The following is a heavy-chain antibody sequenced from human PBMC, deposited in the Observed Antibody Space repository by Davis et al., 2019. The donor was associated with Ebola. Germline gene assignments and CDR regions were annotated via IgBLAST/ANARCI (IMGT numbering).Heavy chain of an antibody. CDR2: ISYDGSNK. CDR3: ARGTGEVIAAAGNYFDY. J-gene: IGHJ4*02. D-gene: IGHD6-13*01. V-gene: IGHV3-30-3*01. Sequence: PGGSLRLSCAASGFTFSSYAMHWVRQAPGKGLEWVAVISYDGSNKYYADSVKGRFTISRDNSKNTLYLQMNSLRAEDTAVYYCARGTGEVIAAAGNYFDYWGQGTLVTVSS. CDR1: GFTFSSYA.